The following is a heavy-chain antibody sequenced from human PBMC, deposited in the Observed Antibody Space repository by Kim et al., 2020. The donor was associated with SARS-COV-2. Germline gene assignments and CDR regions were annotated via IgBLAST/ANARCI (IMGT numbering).Heavy chain of an antibody. J-gene: IGHJ4*02. D-gene: IGHD1-26*01. CDR3: AKDRRGVWDSISCFDK. Sequence: GGSLRLSCAASGFTFSSHAMSWVRQAPGKGLEWVSGVSDTGISTYYAESVQGRFTISRDNSKNTLFLQMNNLRAEDSAIYYCAKDRRGVWDSISCFDKWGQGTPVTVAS. CDR1: GFTFSSHA. V-gene: IGHV3-23*01. CDR2: VSDTGIST.